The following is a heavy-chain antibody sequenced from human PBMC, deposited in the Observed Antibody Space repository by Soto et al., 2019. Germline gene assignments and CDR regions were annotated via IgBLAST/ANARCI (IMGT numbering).Heavy chain of an antibody. J-gene: IGHJ4*02. Sequence: PGGSLRLSCAASGFTFSSYSMNWVRQAPGKGLEWVSSISSSSSYIYYADSVKGRFTISRDNAKNSLYLQMNSLRAEDTAVYYCAAHDFWSGLGVVHDYWGQGTLVTVSS. CDR1: GFTFSSYS. CDR2: ISSSSSYI. CDR3: AAHDFWSGLGVVHDY. D-gene: IGHD3-3*01. V-gene: IGHV3-21*01.